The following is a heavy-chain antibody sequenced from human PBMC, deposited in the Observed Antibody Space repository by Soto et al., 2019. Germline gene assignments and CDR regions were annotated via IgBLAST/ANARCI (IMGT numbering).Heavy chain of an antibody. CDR3: YSYADY. J-gene: IGHJ4*02. D-gene: IGHD5-18*01. CDR2: ISAYNGNT. Sequence: ASVKVSCKASGYTFTSYGISWVRQAPGQGLEWMGWISAYNGNTNYAQKLQGRVTMTTDTSTSTAYMDPVDTATYYCALSSGYSYADYWGQGTLVTVSS. CDR1: GYTFTSYG. V-gene: IGHV1-18*01.